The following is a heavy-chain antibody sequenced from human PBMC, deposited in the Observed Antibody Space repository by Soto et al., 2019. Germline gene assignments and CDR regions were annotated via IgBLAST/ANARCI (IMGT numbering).Heavy chain of an antibody. CDR1: GFTFSDHY. Sequence: GGSLRLSCAASGFTFSDHYMDWVRQAPGKGLEWVGRTRNKANSYTTEYAASVKGRFTISRDDPKNSLYLQMNSLKTEDTAVYYCARGATARTNYYYGLDAWGQGTTVTVSS. CDR3: ARGATARTNYYYGLDA. CDR2: TRNKANSYTT. D-gene: IGHD1-1*01. J-gene: IGHJ6*02. V-gene: IGHV3-72*01.